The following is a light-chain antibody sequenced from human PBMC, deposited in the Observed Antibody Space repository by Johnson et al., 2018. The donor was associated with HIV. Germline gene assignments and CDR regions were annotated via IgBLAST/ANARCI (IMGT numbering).Light chain of an antibody. CDR2: ENN. Sequence: QSVLTQPPSVSAAPGQKVTISCSGSSSNIGNNYVSWYQQLPGTAPKLLIYENNKRPSGIPYRFSGSKSGTSATLGITGLQTGDEADYYCGTWDISLSVGYVFGTGTKVTVL. V-gene: IGLV1-51*02. CDR1: SSNIGNNY. J-gene: IGLJ1*01. CDR3: GTWDISLSVGYV.